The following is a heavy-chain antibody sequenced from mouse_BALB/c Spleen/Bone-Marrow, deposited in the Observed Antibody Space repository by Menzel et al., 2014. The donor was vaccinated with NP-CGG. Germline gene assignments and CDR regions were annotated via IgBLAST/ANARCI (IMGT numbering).Heavy chain of an antibody. D-gene: IGHD1-1*01. V-gene: IGHV3-8*02. CDR2: ISYSGST. CDR3: ARYPLNYYGSPWFAY. J-gene: IGHJ3*01. Sequence: EVHLVESGPSLVKPSQTLSLTCSVTGDSITSGYWNWIRKFPGNKLEYMGYISYSGSTYYNPSLKSRISITRGTSKNQYYLQLNSVTTEDTATYYCARYPLNYYGSPWFAYWGQGTLVTVSA. CDR1: GDSITSGY.